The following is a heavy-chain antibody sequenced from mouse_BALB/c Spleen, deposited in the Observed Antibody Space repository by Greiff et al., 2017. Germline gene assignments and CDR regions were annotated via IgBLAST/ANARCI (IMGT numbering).Heavy chain of an antibody. CDR2: ISSGGST. CDR3: ARGGGITTVVATDFDV. V-gene: IGHV5-6-5*01. CDR1: GFTFSSYA. Sequence: EVMLVESGGGLVKPGGSLKLSCAASGFTFSSYAMSWVRQTPEKRLEWVASISSGGSTYYPDSVKGRFTISRDNARNILYLQMSSLRSEDTAMYYCARGGGITTVVATDFDVWGAGTTVTVSS. D-gene: IGHD1-1*01. J-gene: IGHJ1*01.